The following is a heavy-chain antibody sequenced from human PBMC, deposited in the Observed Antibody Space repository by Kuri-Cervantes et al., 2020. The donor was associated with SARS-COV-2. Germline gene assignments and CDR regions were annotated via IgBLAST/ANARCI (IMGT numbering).Heavy chain of an antibody. D-gene: IGHD3-22*01. CDR1: GGSISSSSYY. CDR2: IYYSGST. V-gene: IGHV4-39*07. CDR3: ARDRNGYYYDSSGYQEYYYYGMDV. J-gene: IGHJ6*02. Sequence: SETLSLTCTVSGGSISSSSYYWGWIPQPPGKGLEWIGSIYYSGSTNYNPSHKSRVTISVDTSKNQFSLKLSSVTAADTAVYYCARDRNGYYYDSSGYQEYYYYGMDVWGQGTTVTVSS.